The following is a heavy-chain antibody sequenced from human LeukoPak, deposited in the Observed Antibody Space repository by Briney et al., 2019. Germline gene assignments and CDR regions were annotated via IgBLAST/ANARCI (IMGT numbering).Heavy chain of an antibody. CDR1: GFTFSSSW. J-gene: IGHJ6*04. CDR3: ARDPGYESWSPFWGGMDV. V-gene: IGHV3-74*01. D-gene: IGHD3-16*01. Sequence: GGSMRLSCAASGFTFSSSWMHWVRQAPGKGPVWVSRVTRDGSSTTYADSVKGRFTTSRDNGKNTLYLQMDSLRDDDTAVYYCARDPGYESWSPFWGGMDVWGNGTTVIVSS. CDR2: VTRDGSST.